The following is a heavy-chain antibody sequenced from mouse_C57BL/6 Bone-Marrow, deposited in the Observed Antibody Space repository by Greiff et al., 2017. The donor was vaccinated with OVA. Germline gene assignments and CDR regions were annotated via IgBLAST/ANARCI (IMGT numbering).Heavy chain of an antibody. Sequence: VQLQQSGAELVKPGASVKLSCKASGYTFTSYWMHWVKQRPGQGLEWIGMIHPNSGSTNYNEKFKSKATLTVDKSSSTAYMQLSSLTSEDSAVYYCARHYYGSPTWFAYWGQGTLVTVSA. CDR2: IHPNSGST. J-gene: IGHJ3*01. D-gene: IGHD1-1*01. CDR1: GYTFTSYW. V-gene: IGHV1-64*01. CDR3: ARHYYGSPTWFAY.